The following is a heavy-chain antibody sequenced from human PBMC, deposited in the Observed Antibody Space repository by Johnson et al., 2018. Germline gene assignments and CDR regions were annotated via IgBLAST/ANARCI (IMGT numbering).Heavy chain of an antibody. V-gene: IGHV1-3*01. J-gene: IGHJ3*02. CDR3: ARLGYSSGWIDAFDI. CDR2: INAGNGNT. D-gene: IGHD6-19*01. Sequence: VQLVQSGAEVKKPGASVKVSCKASGYTFTSYAMHWVRQAPGQRLEWMGWINAGNGNTKYSQKFPGRVTITRDTSASTAYMELSSLRSEDTAVYYCARLGYSSGWIDAFDIWGQGTMVTVSS. CDR1: GYTFTSYA.